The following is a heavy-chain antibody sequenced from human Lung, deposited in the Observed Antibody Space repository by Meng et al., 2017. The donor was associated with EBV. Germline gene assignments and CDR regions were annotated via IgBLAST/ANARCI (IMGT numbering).Heavy chain of an antibody. CDR2: IYSGGGT. D-gene: IGHD7-27*01. Sequence: VEVGGGVFQLWWCLWPPCNAAGFTVNTNYMSWVRQAPGKGLEWLSLIYSGGGTSYADSVKGRFTISRDKSKNTLYLQMNSLRAEDTAVYYCKSNCDKGHWGQGTLVTVSS. CDR3: KSNCDKGH. V-gene: IGHV3-53*01. J-gene: IGHJ4*02. CDR1: GFTVNTNY.